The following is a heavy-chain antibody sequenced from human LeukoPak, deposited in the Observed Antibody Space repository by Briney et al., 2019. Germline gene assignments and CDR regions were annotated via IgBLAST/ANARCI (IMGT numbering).Heavy chain of an antibody. CDR3: AKSGYYKYYFDY. V-gene: IGHV3-30*18. J-gene: IGHJ4*02. CDR2: TSYDGSNK. D-gene: IGHD3-22*01. CDR1: GFTFSSYG. Sequence: GRSLRLSYAASGFTFSSYGMHWVRQAPGKGLEWVAVTSYDGSNKYYADSVKGRFTISRDNSKNTLYLQMNSLRAEDTAVYYCAKSGYYKYYFDYWGQGTLVTVSS.